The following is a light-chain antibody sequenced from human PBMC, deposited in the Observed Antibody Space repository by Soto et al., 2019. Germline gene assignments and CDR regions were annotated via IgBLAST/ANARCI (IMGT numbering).Light chain of an antibody. CDR3: TSYAGGNNV. J-gene: IGLJ1*01. V-gene: IGLV2-8*01. Sequence: QSALTQPPSASGSPGQSVTISCTGTSSDVGGYNYVSWYQQHPGKVPKLMVYEVNKRPSGVPDRFSGSKSGNTASQTVAGLQAEDEADYYCTSYAGGNNVFGTGTKLTVL. CDR2: EVN. CDR1: SSDVGGYNY.